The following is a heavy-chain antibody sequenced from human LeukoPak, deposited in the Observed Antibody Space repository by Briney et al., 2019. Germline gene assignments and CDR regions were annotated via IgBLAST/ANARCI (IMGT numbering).Heavy chain of an antibody. Sequence: SVKVSCKTSGGTFSSFAINWMRQVPGQGLEWMGGIIPIFHTTNHAQKFQGRVTITADESTSTAYMELSSLRSEDTAVYYCATTASAPGRHSWFDPWGQGTLVTVSS. D-gene: IGHD6-13*01. V-gene: IGHV1-69*13. CDR2: IIPIFHTT. CDR3: ATTASAPGRHSWFDP. CDR1: GGTFSSFA. J-gene: IGHJ5*02.